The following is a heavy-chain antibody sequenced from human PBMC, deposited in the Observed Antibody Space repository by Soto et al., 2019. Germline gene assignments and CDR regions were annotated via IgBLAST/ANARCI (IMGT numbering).Heavy chain of an antibody. D-gene: IGHD2-2*01. V-gene: IGHV1-18*04. Sequence: GASVKVSCKASGYTFTGYYMHWVRQAPGQGLEWMGWISAYNGNTNYAQKLQGRVTMTTDTSTSTAYMELRSLRSDDTAVYYCARVIVVVPAAMRGNWFDPWGQGTLVTVSS. CDR2: ISAYNGNT. J-gene: IGHJ5*02. CDR3: ARVIVVVPAAMRGNWFDP. CDR1: GYTFTGYY.